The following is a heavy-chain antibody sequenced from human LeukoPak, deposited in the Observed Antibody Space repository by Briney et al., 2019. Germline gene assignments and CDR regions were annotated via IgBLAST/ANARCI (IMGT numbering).Heavy chain of an antibody. J-gene: IGHJ4*02. CDR1: GVTFSSYA. CDR2: ISYDGSNK. V-gene: IGHV3-30-3*01. D-gene: IGHD3-22*01. CDR3: AKVPTSSGYYAYFDY. Sequence: GGSLRLSCAASGVTFSSYAMHWVHQAPGKGLEWVAVISYDGSNKYYADSVNGRFTISRDNSKNTLYLQVNSLRAEDTAVYYCAKVPTSSGYYAYFDYWGQGTLVTVSS.